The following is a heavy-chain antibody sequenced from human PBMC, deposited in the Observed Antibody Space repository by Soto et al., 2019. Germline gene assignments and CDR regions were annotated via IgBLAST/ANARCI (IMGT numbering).Heavy chain of an antibody. Sequence: SETLSLTCAVSGGSISSGGYSWSWIRQPPGKGLEWIGYMYHSGSTYYNPSLKSRVTMSVDTPKNQFSLKLSSVTAADTAVYYCARRGYGPGFPYYYGMDVWGQGTTVTVSS. CDR2: MYHSGST. CDR1: GGSISSGGYS. J-gene: IGHJ6*02. V-gene: IGHV4-30-2*02. CDR3: ARRGYGPGFPYYYGMDV. D-gene: IGHD3-10*01.